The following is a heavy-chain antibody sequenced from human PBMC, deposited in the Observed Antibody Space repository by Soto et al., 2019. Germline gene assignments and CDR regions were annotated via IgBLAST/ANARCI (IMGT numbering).Heavy chain of an antibody. CDR2: ISSSSSYT. CDR3: ARATVVPVGDYYYGMDV. J-gene: IGHJ6*02. V-gene: IGHV3-11*06. Sequence: QVQLVESGGGLVKPGGSLRLSCAASGFTFSDYYVSWIRQAPGKGLEWVSYISSSSSYTNYADSVKGRFTISRDNAKNSLYLQMNSLRAEDTAVYYCARATVVPVGDYYYGMDVWGQGTTVTVSS. CDR1: GFTFSDYY. D-gene: IGHD4-17*01.